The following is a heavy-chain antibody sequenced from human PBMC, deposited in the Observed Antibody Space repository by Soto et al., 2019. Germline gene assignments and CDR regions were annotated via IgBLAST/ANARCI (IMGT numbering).Heavy chain of an antibody. CDR3: AKAIRGTDIVVPYAFDI. Sequence: EVQLLESGGGLVQPGGSLRLSCAAYGFTFSSYAMSWVRQAPGKGLEWVSAISGSGGSTYYADSVKGRFTISRDNSKNTLYLQMNSLRAEDTAVYYCAKAIRGTDIVVPYAFDIWGQGTMVTVSS. J-gene: IGHJ3*02. V-gene: IGHV3-23*01. CDR2: ISGSGGST. D-gene: IGHD2-15*01. CDR1: GFTFSSYA.